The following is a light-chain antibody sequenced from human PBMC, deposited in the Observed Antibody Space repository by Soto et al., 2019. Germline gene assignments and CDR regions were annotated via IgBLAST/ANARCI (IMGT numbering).Light chain of an antibody. CDR3: QQYNPYSRT. CDR2: KAS. J-gene: IGKJ1*01. Sequence: IQMTQSPSTLSASVGDRVTITCRASQTISNWLAWYQQKPGKAPKLLIYKASTLESAVQSRFSGSGSGTDFTLTIRSLQRDDFAIYYCQQYNPYSRTFGQGTKVDIK. CDR1: QTISNW. V-gene: IGKV1-5*03.